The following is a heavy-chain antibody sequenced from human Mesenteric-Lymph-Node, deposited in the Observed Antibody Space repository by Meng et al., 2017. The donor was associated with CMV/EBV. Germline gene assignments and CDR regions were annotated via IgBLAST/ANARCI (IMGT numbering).Heavy chain of an antibody. V-gene: IGHV4-39*07. Sequence: GSLRLSCTVSGGSISRSIYYWGWIRQPPGKGLEWIGSIFYTGNTYYNPSLKSRVTISVDTSKNQFSLKLSSVTAADTAVYYCARSSFYDFWSGYTYYFDYWGQGTLVTVSS. J-gene: IGHJ4*02. D-gene: IGHD3-3*01. CDR3: ARSSFYDFWSGYTYYFDY. CDR1: GGSISRSIYY. CDR2: IFYTGNT.